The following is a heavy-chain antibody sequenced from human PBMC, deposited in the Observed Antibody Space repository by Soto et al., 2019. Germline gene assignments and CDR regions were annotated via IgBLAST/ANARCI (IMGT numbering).Heavy chain of an antibody. CDR1: GYTFTTYD. V-gene: IGHV1-8*01. D-gene: IGHD6-19*01. CDR3: AIAMGYSSTARLDW. Sequence: QVQLVQSGAEVEKPGASVKVSCKASGYTFTTYDFNWVRQAPGHGLEWMGWMNPDTGNTGYAQKFQGRVTMTRDTSISSAFMVLSGLTAEDTAVYYCAIAMGYSSTARLDWWGQGTLVHVSS. CDR2: MNPDTGNT. J-gene: IGHJ4*02.